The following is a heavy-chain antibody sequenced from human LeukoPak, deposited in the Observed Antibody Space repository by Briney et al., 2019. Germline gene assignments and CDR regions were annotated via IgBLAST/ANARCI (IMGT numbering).Heavy chain of an antibody. D-gene: IGHD3-3*02. CDR2: ISGGSTST. Sequence: PGGSLRLSGAVSGFTFSRYSMNWVRQAPGKGLEWVSVISGGSTSTFYADSAKGRFTISRDNAKNSLYLQMDSLRAEDTAVYYCARNTPSLSTNGMDVWGQGTTVTVSS. J-gene: IGHJ6*02. V-gene: IGHV3-21*01. CDR3: ARNTPSLSTNGMDV. CDR1: GFTFSRYS.